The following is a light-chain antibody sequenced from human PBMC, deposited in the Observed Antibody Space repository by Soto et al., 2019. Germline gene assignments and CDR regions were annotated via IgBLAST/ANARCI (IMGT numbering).Light chain of an antibody. V-gene: IGLV3-21*02. CDR2: EDS. Sequence: SYELTQSPSLSVAPGQTARITCGGNNIGSKSVHWYQQRPGQAPALVVYEDSDRPSVIPERFSGSNSGNTATLTISRVEAGDEADYYCQVWDSSTDHVVFGGGTQLTVL. CDR1: NIGSKS. J-gene: IGLJ3*02. CDR3: QVWDSSTDHVV.